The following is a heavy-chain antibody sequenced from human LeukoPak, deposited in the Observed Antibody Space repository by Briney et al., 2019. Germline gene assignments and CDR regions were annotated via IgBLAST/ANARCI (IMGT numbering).Heavy chain of an antibody. V-gene: IGHV3-21*01. D-gene: IGHD2-8*01. CDR1: GFTFSSYS. CDR2: ISSSSSYI. J-gene: IGHJ4*02. Sequence: GGSLRLSCAASGFTFSSYSMNWVRQAPGKGLEWVSSISSSSSYIYYADSVKGRFTISRDNAKNSLYLQMNSLRAEDTAVYYCARGLMVYAMRPSVFDYWGQGTLVTVSS. CDR3: ARGLMVYAMRPSVFDY.